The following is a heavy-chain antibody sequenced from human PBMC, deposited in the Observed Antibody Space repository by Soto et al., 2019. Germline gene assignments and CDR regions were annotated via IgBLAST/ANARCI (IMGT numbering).Heavy chain of an antibody. CDR2: ISGSGGST. CDR1: GFTFSSYA. Sequence: EVQLLESGGGLVQPGGSLRLSCAASGFTFSSYARSWFRQPPGRGLEWVSAISGSGGSTYYADSVKGRFTISRDNSKNTLYLQMNSLRAEDTAVYYCAKSPTYYYGSGSYWDYWGQGTLVTVSS. J-gene: IGHJ4*02. CDR3: AKSPTYYYGSGSYWDY. V-gene: IGHV3-23*01. D-gene: IGHD3-10*01.